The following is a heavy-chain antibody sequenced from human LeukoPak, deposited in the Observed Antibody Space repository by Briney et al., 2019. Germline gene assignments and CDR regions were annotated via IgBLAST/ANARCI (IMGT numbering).Heavy chain of an antibody. CDR1: GFTFSSYG. CDR2: ISSNGGST. V-gene: IGHV3-64D*08. Sequence: PGGSLRLSCSASGFTFSSYGLHWVRQAPGKGLQYVSGISSNGGSTDYADSVKGRFTISRDNSKNTLYLQMSSLRAEDTAVYYCVKDQGYYDFWSGYEYFHHWGQGTLVTASS. CDR3: VKDQGYYDFWSGYEYFHH. D-gene: IGHD3-3*01. J-gene: IGHJ1*01.